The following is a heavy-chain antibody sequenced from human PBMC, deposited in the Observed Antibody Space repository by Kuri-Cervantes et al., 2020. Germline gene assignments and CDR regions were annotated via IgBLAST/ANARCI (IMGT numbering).Heavy chain of an antibody. CDR3: ATDKNKFEY. V-gene: IGHV3-30*01. J-gene: IGHJ4*02. CDR1: GFTFSSYA. CDR2: ISYDGSNK. Sequence: GESLKISCAASGFTFSSYAMHWVRQAPGKGLEWVAVISYDGSNKYYADSVKGRFTISRDNSKNTLYLQMNSLRAEDTAVYYCATDKNKFEYWGQGTLVTVSS. D-gene: IGHD1/OR15-1a*01.